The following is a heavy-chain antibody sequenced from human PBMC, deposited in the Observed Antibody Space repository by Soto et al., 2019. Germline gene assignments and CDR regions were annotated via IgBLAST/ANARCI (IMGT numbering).Heavy chain of an antibody. CDR1: GFTFSNYA. D-gene: IGHD1-26*01. Sequence: PGGSLRLSCTASGFTFSNYAMSWVRQAPGKGLGWVSAITRTDSTYYADSVKGRFTISRDNSRNTLYLQMNSLGAEDAALYYCAKALVGEVGATDYWGQGTLVTVSS. V-gene: IGHV3-23*01. J-gene: IGHJ4*02. CDR3: AKALVGEVGATDY. CDR2: ITRTDST.